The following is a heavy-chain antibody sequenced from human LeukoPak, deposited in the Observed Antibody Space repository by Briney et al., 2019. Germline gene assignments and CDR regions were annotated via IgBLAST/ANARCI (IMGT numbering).Heavy chain of an antibody. Sequence: ASVKVSCKASEYTFTSYDINWVRQATGQELEWMGWMNPNSGNTGYAQKFQGRVTMTRNTSISTAYMELSSLRSEDTAVYYCARGRTTTTMVRGVIIGYWGQGTLVTVSP. CDR2: MNPNSGNT. CDR1: EYTFTSYD. V-gene: IGHV1-8*01. J-gene: IGHJ4*02. CDR3: ARGRTTTTMVRGVIIGY. D-gene: IGHD3-10*01.